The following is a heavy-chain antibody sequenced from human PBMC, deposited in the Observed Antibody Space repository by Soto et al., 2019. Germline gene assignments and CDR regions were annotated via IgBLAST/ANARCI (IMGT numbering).Heavy chain of an antibody. D-gene: IGHD1-26*01. J-gene: IGHJ4*02. V-gene: IGHV3-30*18. CDR3: AKGKGGVGATTGYFDY. CDR2: ISYDGSNK. Sequence: GGSLRLSCAASGFTFSSYGMHWVRQAPGKGLEWVAVISYDGSNKYYADSVKGRFTISRDNSKNTLYLQMNSLRAEDTAVYYCAKGKGGVGATTGYFDYWGQGTLVTVSS. CDR1: GFTFSSYG.